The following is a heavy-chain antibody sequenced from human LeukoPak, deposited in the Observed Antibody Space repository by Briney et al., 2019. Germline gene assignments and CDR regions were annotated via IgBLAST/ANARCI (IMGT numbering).Heavy chain of an antibody. J-gene: IGHJ6*03. Sequence: SETLSLTCTVSGGSISSYYWSWIRQPPGKGLEWIGYIYYSGSTNYNPSLKGRVTISVDTSKNQFSLKLSSVTAADTAVYYCARRNYYYYYYMDVWGKGTTVTISS. CDR3: ARRNYYYYYYMDV. CDR1: GGSISSYY. V-gene: IGHV4-59*12. CDR2: IYYSGST.